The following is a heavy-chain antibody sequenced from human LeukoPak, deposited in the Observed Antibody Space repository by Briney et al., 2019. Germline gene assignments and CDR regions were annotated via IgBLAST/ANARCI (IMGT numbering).Heavy chain of an antibody. J-gene: IGHJ4*02. CDR3: AKDGGAHMTDY. V-gene: IGHV1-2*02. D-gene: IGHD1-26*01. CDR2: LNPNSGAT. Sequence: ASVKVSCKASGYTFIGYYIHWVRLAPGQGLEWMGWLNPNSGATNYAQKFQGRVTMTRDTSIRTAYMEVGTLRSDDAAVYYCAKDGGAHMTDYWGQGTLVTISS. CDR1: GYTFIGYY.